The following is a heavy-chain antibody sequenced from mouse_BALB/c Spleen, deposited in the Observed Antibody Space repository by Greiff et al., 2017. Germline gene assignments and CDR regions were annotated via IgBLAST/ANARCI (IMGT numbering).Heavy chain of an antibody. V-gene: IGHV3-6*02. J-gene: IGHJ1*01. CDR3: ARDTVYDYDGYFDG. CDR1: GYSITSVYS. D-gene: IGHD2-4*01. CDR2: ISYDGSN. Sequence: VQLKESGPGLVKPSQSLSLTCSVTGYSITSVYSWNWLRQFPGNKLEWMGYISYDGSNNYNPSLKNRISITRDTSKNQVFLKLNSVTTEDTATYYCARDTVYDYDGYFDGWGAGTTVTGAS.